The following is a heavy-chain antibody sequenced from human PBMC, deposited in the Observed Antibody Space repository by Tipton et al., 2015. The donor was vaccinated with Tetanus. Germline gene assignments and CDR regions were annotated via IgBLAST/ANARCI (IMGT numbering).Heavy chain of an antibody. Sequence: QLVQSGAEVKEPGASVKVSCKGSGYTFTSYSINWVRQAPGQGLEWMGWISTNNGNPTYAQGFTGRFVFSLDTSVNTAYLQISGLTAEDTAIYYCVRDALTIHFDYWGQGTPVTVSS. D-gene: IGHD4/OR15-4a*01. J-gene: IGHJ4*02. V-gene: IGHV7-4-1*02. CDR2: ISTNNGNP. CDR3: VRDALTIHFDY. CDR1: GYTFTSYS.